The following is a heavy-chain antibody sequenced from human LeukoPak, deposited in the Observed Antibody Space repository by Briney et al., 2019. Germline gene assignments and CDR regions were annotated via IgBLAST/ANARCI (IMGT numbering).Heavy chain of an antibody. CDR3: ARSYGDYES. J-gene: IGHJ5*02. CDR2: INPSGGST. CDR1: GYTFTTYY. Sequence: ASVTVSCKESGYTFTTYYMHWVRQAPAQGLEWMGMINPSGGSTNYAQKFRGRVTMTRDTSTSTVYMELTSLRSEDTAVYYCARSYGDYESWGQGTLVTVSS. D-gene: IGHD4-17*01. V-gene: IGHV1-46*01.